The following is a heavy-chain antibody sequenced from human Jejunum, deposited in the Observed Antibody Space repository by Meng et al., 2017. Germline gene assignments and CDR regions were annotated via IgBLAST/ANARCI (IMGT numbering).Heavy chain of an antibody. V-gene: IGHV3-23*01. CDR1: GFTFSGLA. D-gene: IGHD2-2*01. J-gene: IGHJ4*02. Sequence: GGSLRLSCAASGFTFSGLAMSWVRQAPGKGLDWVSTISGNGDYTYYADSVKGRFTISRDNSKNTLYLKMNSQRAEHTAIYYCAKKTGSCCSTARFDSWGQGTLVTVSS. CDR2: ISGNGDYT. CDR3: AKKTGSCCSTARFDS.